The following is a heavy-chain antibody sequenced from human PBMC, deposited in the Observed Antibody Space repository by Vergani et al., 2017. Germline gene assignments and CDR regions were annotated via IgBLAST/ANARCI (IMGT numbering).Heavy chain of an antibody. Sequence: EVQLVQSGAEVKKPGESLKISCKGSGYSFTSYWIGWVRQMPGKGLEWMGSIYPGDSDTRYSPSFQGQDTISADKSSSTAYLQWSSLKASATAMYYCARGSSGPLYYYYGMDVWGQGTTVTVSS. D-gene: IGHD3-22*01. J-gene: IGHJ6*02. V-gene: IGHV5-51*01. CDR3: ARGSSGPLYYYYGMDV. CDR1: GYSFTSYW. CDR2: IYPGDSDT.